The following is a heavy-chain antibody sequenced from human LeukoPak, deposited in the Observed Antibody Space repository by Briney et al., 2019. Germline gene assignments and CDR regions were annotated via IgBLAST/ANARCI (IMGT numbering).Heavy chain of an antibody. CDR3: ARGPPRGRWLQLGAFDI. CDR2: INPNSGGT. CDR1: GYTFTGYY. D-gene: IGHD5-24*01. Sequence: ASVKVSCKASGYTFTGYYMHWVRQAPGQGLEWMGWINPNSGGTNYAQKFQGRVTMTRDTSISTAHMERSRLRSDDTAVYYCARGPPRGRWLQLGAFDIWGQGTMVTVSS. V-gene: IGHV1-2*02. J-gene: IGHJ3*02.